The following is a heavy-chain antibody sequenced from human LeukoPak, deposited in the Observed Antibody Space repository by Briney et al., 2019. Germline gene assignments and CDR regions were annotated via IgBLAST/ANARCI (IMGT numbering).Heavy chain of an antibody. D-gene: IGHD3-22*01. V-gene: IGHV4-31*03. CDR1: GGSISSGGYY. CDR2: IYYSGST. Sequence: PSQTLSLTCTVSGGSISSGGYYWSWIRQHPGKGLEWIGYIYYSGSTYYNPSLKSRVTISVDTSKNQFSLKLSSVTAADTAVYYCARAGYYDSSGLESGYYYYGMDVWGQGTTVTVSS. CDR3: ARAGYYDSSGLESGYYYYGMDV. J-gene: IGHJ6*02.